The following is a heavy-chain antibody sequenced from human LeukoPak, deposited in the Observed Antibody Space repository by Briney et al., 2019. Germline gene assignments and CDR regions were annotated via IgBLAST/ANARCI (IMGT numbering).Heavy chain of an antibody. V-gene: IGHV4-59*01. Sequence: SETLSLTCTVSGGSISGYYWSWIRQPPGKGLEWIGYIYYSGSTNYNPSLKSRVTISVDTSKNQFSLKLSSVTAADTAVYYRALGELSGQLDYWGQGTLVTVSS. CDR1: GGSISGYY. CDR3: ALGELSGQLDY. D-gene: IGHD3-16*02. CDR2: IYYSGST. J-gene: IGHJ4*02.